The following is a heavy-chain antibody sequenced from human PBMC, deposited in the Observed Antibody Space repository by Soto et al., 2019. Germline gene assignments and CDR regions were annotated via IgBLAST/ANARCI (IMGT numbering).Heavy chain of an antibody. D-gene: IGHD6-6*01. V-gene: IGHV4-59*01. CDR3: AGCIADRPNGYNGMYI. CDR2: IYYSGST. Sequence: SETLSLTCTVSGGSISSYYWSWIRQPPGKGLEWIGYIYYSGSTNYNPSLTSRVTISVDTSKNQFSLKLSSVTAADTAVYYCAGCIADRPNGYNGMYIWVQGTT. J-gene: IGHJ6*02. CDR1: GGSISSYY.